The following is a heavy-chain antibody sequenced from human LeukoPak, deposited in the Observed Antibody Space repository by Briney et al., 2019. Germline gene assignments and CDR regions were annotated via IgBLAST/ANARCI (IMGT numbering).Heavy chain of an antibody. D-gene: IGHD1-1*01. Sequence: GGSLRLSCAASGFTFSSYSMNWVRQAPGKGLEWVSSISSSSSYIYYADSVKGQFTISRDNAKNSLYLQMNSLRAEDTAVYYCARDSTTNYYFDYWGQGTLVTVSS. V-gene: IGHV3-21*01. CDR1: GFTFSSYS. J-gene: IGHJ4*02. CDR3: ARDSTTNYYFDY. CDR2: ISSSSSYI.